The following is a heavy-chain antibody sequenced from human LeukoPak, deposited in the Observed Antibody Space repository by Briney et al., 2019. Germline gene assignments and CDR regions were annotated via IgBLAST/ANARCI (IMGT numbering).Heavy chain of an antibody. CDR2: ISAYNGNT. D-gene: IGHD3-3*01. CDR1: GYTFTSYG. J-gene: IGHJ4*02. V-gene: IGHV1-18*01. Sequence: ASVKVSCKASGYTFTSYGISWVRQAPGQGLEWRGWISAYNGNTNYAQKLQGRVTMTTDTSTGTAYMELRSLRSDDTAVYYCARGTITIFGVVTCYFDYWGQGTLVTVSS. CDR3: ARGTITIFGVVTCYFDY.